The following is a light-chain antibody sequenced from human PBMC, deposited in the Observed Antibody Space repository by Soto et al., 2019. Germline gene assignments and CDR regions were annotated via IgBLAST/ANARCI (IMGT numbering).Light chain of an antibody. V-gene: IGLV2-11*01. CDR1: SSDVGVYNY. J-gene: IGLJ1*01. Sequence: QSALTQPRSVSGSPGQSVTISCTGTSSDVGVYNYVSWYQQYPGKAPKIMIYDVSKRPSGVPDRFSGFKSDNTASLTISGLQAEDEADYYCCSYAGSYTFVFGIGTKV. CDR3: CSYAGSYTFV. CDR2: DVS.